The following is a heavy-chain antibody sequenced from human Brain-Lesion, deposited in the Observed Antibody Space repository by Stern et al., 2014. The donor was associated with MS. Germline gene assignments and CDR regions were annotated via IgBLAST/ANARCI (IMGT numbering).Heavy chain of an antibody. Sequence: QVQLQESGPGLVKPSETLSLTCTVAGGSVSSTSYAWAWIRQPPGKGLEWIGTIYYSGNTYYSPSLKSRLTIYLDQSQNHFSLQLRSVTAADTAVYYCAGEEDIRYCSGGSCTGNWFDPWGQGTLVTVSS. D-gene: IGHD2-15*01. V-gene: IGHV4-39*02. CDR1: GGSVSSTSYA. J-gene: IGHJ5*02. CDR2: IYYSGNT. CDR3: AGEEDIRYCSGGSCTGNWFDP.